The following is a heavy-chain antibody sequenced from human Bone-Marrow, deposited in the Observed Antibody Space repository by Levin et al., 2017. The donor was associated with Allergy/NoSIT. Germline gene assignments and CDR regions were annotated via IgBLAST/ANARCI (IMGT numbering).Heavy chain of an antibody. V-gene: IGHV4-4*02. CDR3: ASGFTHLGGLDV. CDR2: AYHSGST. Sequence: PSETLSLTCAVSGGSISSNYWWTWVRQAPGKGLEWIGEAYHSGSTDYNPSLERRVTISVDKSKNQFSLSLDSVTAADTAVYYCASGFTHLGGLDVWGKGTTVIVSS. D-gene: IGHD3-16*01. J-gene: IGHJ6*04. CDR1: GGSISSNYW.